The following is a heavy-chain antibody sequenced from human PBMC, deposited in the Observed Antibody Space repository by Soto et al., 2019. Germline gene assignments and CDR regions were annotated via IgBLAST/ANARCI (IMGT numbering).Heavy chain of an antibody. V-gene: IGHV1-18*01. D-gene: IGHD6-13*01. CDR3: AVLLAGAAGTDYWFDP. J-gene: IGHJ5*02. CDR2: ISAYNGNT. Sequence: ASVQVSCKASGYTFTSYGISWVRQAPGQGLEWMGWISAYNGNTNYAQKLQGRVTMTTDTSTSTAYMELRSLRSDDTAVYYCAVLLAGAAGTDYWFDPWGQGTLVTVSS. CDR1: GYTFTSYG.